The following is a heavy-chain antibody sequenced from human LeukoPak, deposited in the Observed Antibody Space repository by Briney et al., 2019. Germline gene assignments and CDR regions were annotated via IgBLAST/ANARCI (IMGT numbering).Heavy chain of an antibody. D-gene: IGHD3-22*01. CDR2: IGASGADT. V-gene: IGHV3-23*01. J-gene: IGHJ3*01. CDR3: ARRPRDSSGYYLGAFPA. CDR1: GFTFGSYA. Sequence: GGSLRLSCEASGFTFGSYAMTWVRQAPGKGLDWVSGIGASGADTYYADSVKGRFTISRDNAKNTLYLHMRSLRAEDTAVYFCARRPRDSSGYYLGAFPAWGQGTTVTVSS.